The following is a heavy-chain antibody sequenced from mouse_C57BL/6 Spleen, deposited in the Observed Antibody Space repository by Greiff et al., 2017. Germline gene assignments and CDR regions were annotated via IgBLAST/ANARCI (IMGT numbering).Heavy chain of an antibody. CDR3: ARKRGSSDGWYFDV. Sequence: QVQLKESGAELVRPGTSVQMSCKASGYTFTNYWLGWAKQRPGHGLEWIGDIYPGGGYTNYTEKFKGKATLTADTSSSTAYMQFSSLTSEDSAIYYCARKRGSSDGWYFDVWGTGTTVTVSS. CDR2: IYPGGGYT. J-gene: IGHJ1*03. CDR1: GYTFTNYW. D-gene: IGHD1-1*01. V-gene: IGHV1-63*01.